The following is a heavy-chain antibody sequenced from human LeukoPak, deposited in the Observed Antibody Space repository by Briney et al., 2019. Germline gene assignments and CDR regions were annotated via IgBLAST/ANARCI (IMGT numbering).Heavy chain of an antibody. CDR2: IYTSGST. Sequence: SEALSLTCTVSGGSISSGSYYWSWIRQPAGKGLEWIGRIYTSGSTNYNPSLKSRVTISVDTSKNQFSLKLSSVTAADTAVYYCARESPVRMFDYWGQGTLVTVSS. CDR1: GGSISSGSYY. J-gene: IGHJ4*02. V-gene: IGHV4-61*02. D-gene: IGHD2-15*01. CDR3: ARESPVRMFDY.